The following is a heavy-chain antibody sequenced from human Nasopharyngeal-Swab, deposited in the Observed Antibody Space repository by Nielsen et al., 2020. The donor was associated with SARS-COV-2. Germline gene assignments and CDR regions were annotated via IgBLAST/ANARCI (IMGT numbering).Heavy chain of an antibody. CDR3: AIGAAVGTLFHGMDV. Sequence: GESLKISCATSEYRFTNYWIAWVRQAPGKGLDCLWTIFPGDSNTRYSPSFEGRFTISVDQSTTTAYLHLTSLKASDTAKYYCAIGAAVGTLFHGMDVWGQGTRVTVSS. CDR2: IFPGDSNT. J-gene: IGHJ6*02. CDR1: EYRFTNYW. V-gene: IGHV5-51*01. D-gene: IGHD1-26*01.